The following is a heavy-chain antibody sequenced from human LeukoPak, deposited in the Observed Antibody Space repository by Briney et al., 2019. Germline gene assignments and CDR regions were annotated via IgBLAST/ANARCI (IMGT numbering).Heavy chain of an antibody. D-gene: IGHD5-24*01. CDR3: ARSAWLQSSYSFEN. V-gene: IGHV4-59*08. Sequence: PSETLSLTCSVSGGSISSHNWSWIRQPPGKGLGWIGDIYYTGSTNYNPSLKSRVTISVDTSKNQFSLKLSSVTAADMAVYYCARSAWLQSSYSFENWGQGTLVTVSS. CDR1: GGSISSHN. CDR2: IYYTGST. J-gene: IGHJ4*02.